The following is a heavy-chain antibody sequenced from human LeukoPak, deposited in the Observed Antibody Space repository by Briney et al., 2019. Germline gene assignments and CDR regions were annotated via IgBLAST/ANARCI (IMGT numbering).Heavy chain of an antibody. CDR1: EFTFSSYT. CDR3: ARDPGRCSSTSCYPDY. J-gene: IGHJ4*02. CDR2: IISRSSYI. V-gene: IGHV3-21*01. D-gene: IGHD2-2*01. Sequence: GGSLRLSCAASEFTFSSYTMNWVRQAPGKGLEWVSSIISRSSYIYYADSVKGRFTISRDNAKNSLYLQMNSLRAEDTAVYYCARDPGRCSSTSCYPDYWGQGTLVTVSS.